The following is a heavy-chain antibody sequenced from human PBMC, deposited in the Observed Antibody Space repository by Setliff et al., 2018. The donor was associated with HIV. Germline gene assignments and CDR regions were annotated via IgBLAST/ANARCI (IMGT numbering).Heavy chain of an antibody. D-gene: IGHD2-15*01. CDR2: INPKSGGT. J-gene: IGHJ6*03. CDR3: ARDLAYCSGGSCYRPLIYYFYYMDV. CDR1: GYTFTSYA. V-gene: IGHV1-2*02. Sequence: ASVKVSCKASGYTFTSYAMNWVRQAPGQGLEWMGWINPKSGGTNYAQKFQGRVTMTRDTSISTAYMELSRLRSDDTATYYCARDLAYCSGGSCYRPLIYYFYYMDVWGKGTTVTVSS.